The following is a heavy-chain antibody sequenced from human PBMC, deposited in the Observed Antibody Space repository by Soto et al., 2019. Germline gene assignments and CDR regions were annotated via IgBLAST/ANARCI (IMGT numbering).Heavy chain of an antibody. CDR1: GFTFSSYA. CDR3: AREAGSSSPFDY. CDR2: ISYDGSNK. J-gene: IGHJ4*02. D-gene: IGHD6-6*01. Sequence: QVQLVESGGGVVQPGRSLRLSCAASGFTFSSYAMHWVRQAPGKGLEWVAVISYDGSNKYYADSVKGRFTISRDNSKNTLYLQMNILRAEDTAVYYCAREAGSSSPFDYWGQGTLVTVSS. V-gene: IGHV3-30-3*01.